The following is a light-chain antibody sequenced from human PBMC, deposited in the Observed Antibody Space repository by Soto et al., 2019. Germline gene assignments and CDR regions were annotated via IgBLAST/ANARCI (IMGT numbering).Light chain of an antibody. J-gene: IGLJ1*01. CDR2: EVS. CDR1: SSDVGGYNY. V-gene: IGLV2-14*01. Sequence: QSALTQPASVSGSPGQSITISCTGTSSDVGGYNYVSWYQQHPGKDPKLMIYEVSNRPSGVSDRFSGSKSGNTASLTISGLQAEDEADYYCGSYTSSRYVFGTGTKITVL. CDR3: GSYTSSRYV.